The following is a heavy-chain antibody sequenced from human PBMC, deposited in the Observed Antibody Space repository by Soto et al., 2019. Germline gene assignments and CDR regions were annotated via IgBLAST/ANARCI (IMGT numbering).Heavy chain of an antibody. CDR3: PKSQNPGSATHSYYGMNV. Sequence: QVHLVQSGAVVEKPGSSVKVSCKTSGGSFTNFIVTWVRQAPGQGLEWMGRILPVLEGKYYAQKLQDRVTVTTEKSTNTDYIEGRRLRSEDTAVYFCPKSQNPGSATHSYYGMNVWGLGTTVTGSS. CDR2: ILPVLEGK. J-gene: IGHJ6*02. D-gene: IGHD7-27*01. V-gene: IGHV1-69*02. CDR1: GGSFTNFI.